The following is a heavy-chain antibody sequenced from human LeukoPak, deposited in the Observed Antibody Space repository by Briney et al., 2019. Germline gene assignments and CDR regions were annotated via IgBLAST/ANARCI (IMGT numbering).Heavy chain of an antibody. V-gene: IGHV3-9*01. Sequence: GGSLRLSCAASGFTFDDYAMHWVRQALGKGLEWVSGINWNSGIKGYAESVKGRFTISRDNAKNSLYLQMNSLRAEDTALYYCAKDYYGSGSLDHWGQGTLVTVSS. D-gene: IGHD3-10*01. CDR1: GFTFDDYA. CDR3: AKDYYGSGSLDH. CDR2: INWNSGIK. J-gene: IGHJ4*02.